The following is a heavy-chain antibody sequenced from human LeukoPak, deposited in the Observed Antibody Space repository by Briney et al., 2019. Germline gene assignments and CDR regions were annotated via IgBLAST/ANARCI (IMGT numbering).Heavy chain of an antibody. CDR2: IYYSGST. J-gene: IGHJ2*01. Sequence: SETLSLTCTVSGGSISSSDSYWSWIRQPPGKGLEWIGYIYYSGSTYYNPSLKSRVSMSVDTSRNQFSLKLSSVTAADTAVYYCARPDRTRDWYFDLWGRGTLVTVSS. CDR3: ARPDRTRDWYFDL. CDR1: GGSISSSDSY. D-gene: IGHD1-14*01. V-gene: IGHV4-30-4*08.